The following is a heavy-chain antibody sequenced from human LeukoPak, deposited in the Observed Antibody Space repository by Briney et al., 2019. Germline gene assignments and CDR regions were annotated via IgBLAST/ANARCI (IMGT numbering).Heavy chain of an antibody. CDR1: GFTFSSYS. Sequence: GGSLRLSCAASGFTFSSYSMNWVRQAPGKGLEWVSSISSSSSYIYYADSVKGRFTISRDNAKNSLYLQMNSLRAEDTAVYYCARSSGWYRAGGWFDPWGQGTLVTVSS. D-gene: IGHD6-19*01. CDR2: ISSSSSYI. V-gene: IGHV3-21*01. J-gene: IGHJ5*02. CDR3: ARSSGWYRAGGWFDP.